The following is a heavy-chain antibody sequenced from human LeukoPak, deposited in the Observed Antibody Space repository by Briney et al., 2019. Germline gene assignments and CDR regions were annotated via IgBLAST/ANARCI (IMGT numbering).Heavy chain of an antibody. Sequence: SETLSLTCTVSGGSISSYYWSWIRQPPGKGLEWIGYIYYSGSTNYNPSLKSRVTISVDTSKNQFSLKLSSVTAADTAVYYCARVGDYVDWFDPWGQGTLVTVSS. J-gene: IGHJ5*02. CDR1: GGSISSYY. CDR2: IYYSGST. CDR3: ARVGDYVDWFDP. D-gene: IGHD4-17*01. V-gene: IGHV4-59*01.